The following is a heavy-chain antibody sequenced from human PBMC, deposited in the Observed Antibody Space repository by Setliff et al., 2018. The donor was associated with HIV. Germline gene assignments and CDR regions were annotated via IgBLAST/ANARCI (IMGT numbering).Heavy chain of an antibody. CDR1: GGTFSNYG. D-gene: IGHD3-10*01. J-gene: IGHJ4*02. Sequence: ASVKVSCKASGGTFSNYGFAWVRRAPGQGLEWMGGIIPIFGSADYAQKFQGRVTISADESTSTVYLELSSLTSDDTAMYYCASKGDYYTSKTLDSWGQGTLVTVSS. CDR3: ASKGDYYTSKTLDS. CDR2: IIPIFGSA. V-gene: IGHV1-69*13.